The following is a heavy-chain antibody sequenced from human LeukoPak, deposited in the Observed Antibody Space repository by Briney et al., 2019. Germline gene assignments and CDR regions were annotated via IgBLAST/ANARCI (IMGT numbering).Heavy chain of an antibody. Sequence: SETLSLTCAVSGGSISSSNYFWTWIRQPPGKGLEWIGYIYYTGTTNFNPSLKSRVTTSVDTSKNQFSLNLSSVTAADTAVYYCASSTQLGPSFFDFWGRGTLVTVSS. CDR1: GGSISSSNYF. CDR2: IYYTGTT. CDR3: ASSTQLGPSFFDF. J-gene: IGHJ4*02. V-gene: IGHV4-61*01. D-gene: IGHD2-2*01.